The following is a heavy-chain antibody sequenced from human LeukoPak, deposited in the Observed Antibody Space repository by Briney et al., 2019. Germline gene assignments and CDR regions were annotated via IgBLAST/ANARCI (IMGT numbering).Heavy chain of an antibody. CDR2: INPNSGGT. CDR3: AREGKSGRGDYSVDY. D-gene: IGHD4-17*01. CDR1: GYTFTGYY. V-gene: IGHV1-2*02. Sequence: ASVKVSCKASGYTFTGYYMHWVRQAPGQGLEWMGWINPNSGGTNYAQKFQGRVTMTRDTSISTAYMELSRLRADDTAVYYCAREGKSGRGDYSVDYWGEGTLVTVSS. J-gene: IGHJ4*02.